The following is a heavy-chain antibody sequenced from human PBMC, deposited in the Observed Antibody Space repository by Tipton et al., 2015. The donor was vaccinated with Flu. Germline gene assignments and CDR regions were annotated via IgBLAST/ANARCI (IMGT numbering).Heavy chain of an antibody. Sequence: LRLSCTVSGGSISRYYWSWIRQPPGKGREWIGYIYYSGSTNYNPSLKSRVTISVDTSRNQFPLKLSSVTAADTAVYYCARQNGWFDPWGQGTLVTVSS. CDR2: IYYSGST. CDR1: GGSISRYY. D-gene: IGHD2-8*01. CDR3: ARQNGWFDP. V-gene: IGHV4-59*08. J-gene: IGHJ5*02.